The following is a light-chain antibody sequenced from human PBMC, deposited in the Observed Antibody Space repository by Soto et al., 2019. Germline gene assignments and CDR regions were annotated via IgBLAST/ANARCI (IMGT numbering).Light chain of an antibody. CDR1: QSVSSSY. V-gene: IGKV3-20*01. Sequence: EIVLTQSPGTLSLSPGERATLSCRASQSVSSSYLAWYQQKPGQAPRLLIYGASSRATGIPDRFSGSGSGTDFTLTISRLEPEDFAVYYCQKYGSSPRMYTFGQGTPLEIK. CDR2: GAS. CDR3: QKYGSSPRMYT. J-gene: IGKJ2*01.